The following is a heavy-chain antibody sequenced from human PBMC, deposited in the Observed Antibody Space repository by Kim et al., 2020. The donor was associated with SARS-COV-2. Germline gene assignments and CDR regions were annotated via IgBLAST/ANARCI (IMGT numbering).Heavy chain of an antibody. J-gene: IGHJ4*02. D-gene: IGHD6-13*01. CDR3: ARSGPYSSSWYGWVFDY. V-gene: IGHV1-3*01. Sequence: ASVKVSCKASGYTFTSYAMHWVRQAPGQRLEWMGWINAGNGNTKYSQKFQGRVTITRDTSASTAYMELSSLRSEDTAVYYCARSGPYSSSWYGWVFDYWGQGTLVTVSS. CDR1: GYTFTSYA. CDR2: INAGNGNT.